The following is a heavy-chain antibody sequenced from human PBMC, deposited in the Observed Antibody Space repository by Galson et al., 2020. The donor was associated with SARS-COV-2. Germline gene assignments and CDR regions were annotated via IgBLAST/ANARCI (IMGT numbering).Heavy chain of an antibody. CDR2: VYYSGTT. CDR3: GRHHRDFSSGGTF. CDR1: GDAIRTSSYY. D-gene: IGHD3-3*01. J-gene: IGHJ4*02. V-gene: IGHV4-39*01. Sequence: ASETLSLICSVSGDAIRTSSYYWGWIRQSPGKGREYIGSVYYSGTTFNNPSLQSRVTLSVDTSKNQFSLKLSSVTAADTAVYYCGRHHRDFSSGGTFWGQGTQVTVSS.